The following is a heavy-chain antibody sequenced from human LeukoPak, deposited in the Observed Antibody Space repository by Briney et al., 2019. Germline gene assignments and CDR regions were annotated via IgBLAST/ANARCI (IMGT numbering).Heavy chain of an antibody. D-gene: IGHD3-10*01. CDR1: GFTFSSYA. CDR3: ARLFTNYGSGSYPSYYFDY. V-gene: IGHV3-64*01. CDR2: ISSNGGST. Sequence: HSGGSLRLSCAASGFTFSSYAMHWVRQAPGKGLEYVSAISSNGGSTYYANSVKGRFTISRDNSKNTLYLQMGSLRAEDMAVYYCARLFTNYGSGSYPSYYFDYWGQGTLVTVSS. J-gene: IGHJ4*02.